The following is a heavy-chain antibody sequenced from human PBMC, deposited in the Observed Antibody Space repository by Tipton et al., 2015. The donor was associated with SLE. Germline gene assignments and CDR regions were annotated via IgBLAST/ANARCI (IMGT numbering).Heavy chain of an antibody. Sequence: TLSLTCAVYGGSFSGYYWSWIRQPPGKGLEWIGEINHSGSTSYNPSLKSRVTISVDTSKNQFSLKLSSVTAADTAVYYCASPSGARRGYWFDPWGQGTLVTVSS. V-gene: IGHV4-34*01. CDR2: INHSGST. D-gene: IGHD6-6*01. CDR1: GGSFSGYY. J-gene: IGHJ5*02. CDR3: ASPSGARRGYWFDP.